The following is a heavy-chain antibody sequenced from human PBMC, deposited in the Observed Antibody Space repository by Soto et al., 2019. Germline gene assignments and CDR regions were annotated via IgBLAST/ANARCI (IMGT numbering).Heavy chain of an antibody. V-gene: IGHV1-18*01. D-gene: IGHD3-10*01. CDR3: ARDKGDGAGSCYGD. CDR1: GYTFTSYG. J-gene: IGHJ4*02. Sequence: QVQLVQSGAEVKKPGASVKVSCKASGYTFTSYGISWVRQAPGQGLEWMGWISAYNGNTNYAQKLQGRVTMTTDTSRSTGDLELRSLRSDDTAVYYCARDKGDGAGSCYGDWGQGTLVTVSS. CDR2: ISAYNGNT.